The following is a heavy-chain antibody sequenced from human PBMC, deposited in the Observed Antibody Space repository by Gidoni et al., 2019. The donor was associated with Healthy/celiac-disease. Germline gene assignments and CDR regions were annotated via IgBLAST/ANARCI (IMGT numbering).Heavy chain of an antibody. CDR1: GYSFTSYW. CDR3: ARMATSNWYFDL. Sequence: EVQLVQSGAEVEKPGESLQISCKGSGYSFTSYWIGWVRQMTGKGLEWMRIIYPGDSDTRYSPSCQGQVTISADKSISTAYLQWSSLKASDTAMYYWARMATSNWYFDLWGRGTLVTVSS. J-gene: IGHJ2*01. D-gene: IGHD5-12*01. V-gene: IGHV5-51*01. CDR2: IYPGDSDT.